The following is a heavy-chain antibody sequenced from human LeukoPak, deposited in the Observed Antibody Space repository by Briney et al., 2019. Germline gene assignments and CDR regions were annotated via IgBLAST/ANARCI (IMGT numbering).Heavy chain of an antibody. J-gene: IGHJ6*03. CDR1: GFTISSYS. D-gene: IGHD2-2*01. CDR2: IYYSGST. V-gene: IGHV4-39*02. CDR3: AREGVPAVRGQYYYYYYMDV. Sequence: GSLRLSCAASGFTISSYSMHWVRQPPGKGLEWIGSIYYSGSTYYNPSLKSRVTISVDTSKNQFSLKLSSVTAADTAVYYCAREGVPAVRGQYYYYYYMDVWGKGTTVTVSS.